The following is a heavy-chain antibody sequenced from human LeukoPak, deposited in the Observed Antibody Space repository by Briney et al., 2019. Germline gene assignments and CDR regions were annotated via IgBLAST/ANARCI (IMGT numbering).Heavy chain of an antibody. D-gene: IGHD2-2*01. CDR2: IYYRGST. CDR1: GGSVSSGLHY. V-gene: IGHV4-61*01. CDR3: ARDSHFCSGISCDLGWFDP. Sequence: PSETLSLTCTVSGGSVSSGLHYWHWLRQPPGKGLEWIGYIYYRGSTDYNPSLKSRVTMSVDTSKNQFSLRLRSVTAADTAVYYCARDSHFCSGISCDLGWFDPWGQGTLVTVSS. J-gene: IGHJ5*02.